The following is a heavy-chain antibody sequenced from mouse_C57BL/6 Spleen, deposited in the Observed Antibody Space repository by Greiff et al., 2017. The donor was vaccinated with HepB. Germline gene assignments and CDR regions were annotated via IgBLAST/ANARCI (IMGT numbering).Heavy chain of an antibody. CDR1: GYTFTSYW. CDR2: IHPNSGST. Sequence: VQLQQSGAELVKPGASVKLSCKASGYTFTSYWMHWVKQRPGQGLEWIGMIHPNSGSTNYNEKFKSKATLTVDKSSSTAYMQLSSLTSEDSAVYYCARTAQATGFAYWGQGTLVTVSA. V-gene: IGHV1-64*01. CDR3: ARTAQATGFAY. D-gene: IGHD3-2*02. J-gene: IGHJ3*01.